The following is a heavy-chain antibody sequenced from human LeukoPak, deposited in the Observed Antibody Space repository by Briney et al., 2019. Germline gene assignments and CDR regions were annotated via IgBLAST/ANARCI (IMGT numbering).Heavy chain of an antibody. V-gene: IGHV1-2*04. J-gene: IGHJ5*02. CDR3: ARDYYGSGSYYNPWELWLDP. D-gene: IGHD3-10*01. Sequence: ASVKVSCKASGYTFTGYYMHWVRQAPGQGLEWIGWINPNSGGTNYAQKFQGWVTMTRDTSISTAYMELSRLRSDDTAVYYCARDYYGSGSYYNPWELWLDPWGQGTLVTVSS. CDR1: GYTFTGYY. CDR2: INPNSGGT.